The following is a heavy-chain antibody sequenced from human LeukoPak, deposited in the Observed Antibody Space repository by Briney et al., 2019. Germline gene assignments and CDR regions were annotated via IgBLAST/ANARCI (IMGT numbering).Heavy chain of an antibody. Sequence: PSETLSLTCTVSGGSISSCDYYWIWLRQPPGKGLVWIGYIYYSGSTYYNPSLKSRVTISVDTSKNQFSLKLSSVTAADTAVYYCARGPADYYYYCMDVWGKGTTVTVSS. CDR3: ARGPADYYYYCMDV. CDR2: IYYSGST. CDR1: GGSISSCDYY. V-gene: IGHV4-30-4*01. J-gene: IGHJ6*04.